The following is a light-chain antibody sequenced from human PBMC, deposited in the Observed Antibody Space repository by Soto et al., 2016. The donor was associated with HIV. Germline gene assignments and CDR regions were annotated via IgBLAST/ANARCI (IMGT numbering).Light chain of an antibody. CDR1: NIGSKS. V-gene: IGLV3-21*01. CDR3: QIWHSTTDHYV. Sequence: SYELTQPPSVSAAPGKTARITCGGNNIGSKSVHWYQQKPGQAPVLVVYDNSDRPSGIPERFSGSNSANTATLTISRVEAGDEADYYCQIWHSTTDHYVFGTGTKVTVL. CDR2: DNS. J-gene: IGLJ1*01.